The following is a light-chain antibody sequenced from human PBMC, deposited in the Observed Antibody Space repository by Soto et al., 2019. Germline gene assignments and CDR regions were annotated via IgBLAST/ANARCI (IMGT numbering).Light chain of an antibody. Sequence: ENVLTQSPGTLSLSPGERATLSCRASQSVSSNLAWYQQKPGQAPRLLIYGASTRATGIPARFSGSGSGTDFTLTISRLEPEDFAVYYCQQYSSSRTFGQGTKGDIK. CDR3: QQYSSSRT. CDR1: QSVSSN. CDR2: GAS. J-gene: IGKJ1*01. V-gene: IGKV3-20*01.